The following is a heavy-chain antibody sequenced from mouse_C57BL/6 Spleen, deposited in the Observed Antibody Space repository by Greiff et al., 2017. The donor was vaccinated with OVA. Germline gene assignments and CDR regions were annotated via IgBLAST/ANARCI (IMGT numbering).Heavy chain of an antibody. CDR2: ISDGGSYT. V-gene: IGHV5-4*01. J-gene: IGHJ4*01. CDR3: ARDPRAMDY. Sequence: EVQLVESGGGLVKPGGSLKLSCAASGFTFSSYAMSWVRQTPEKRLEWVATISDGGSYTYYPDNVKGRFTISRDNAKNNLYLQMSHLKSEDTAMYYCARDPRAMDYWGQGTSVTVSS. CDR1: GFTFSSYA.